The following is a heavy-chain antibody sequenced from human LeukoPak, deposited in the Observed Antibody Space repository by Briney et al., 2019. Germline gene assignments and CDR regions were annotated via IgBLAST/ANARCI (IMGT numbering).Heavy chain of an antibody. J-gene: IGHJ4*02. D-gene: IGHD2-2*01. CDR1: GYTFTGYY. CDR3: AGICSSSGCHLDY. V-gene: IGHV1-2*02. Sequence: ASVKVSCKASGYTFTGYYMHWVRQAPGQGLEWVGGINPNDGGTYSAQKFQGRVTMTRDTSISTVYMELSSLTSVDTAVYFCAGICSSSGCHLDYWGQGTLATVSS. CDR2: INPNDGGT.